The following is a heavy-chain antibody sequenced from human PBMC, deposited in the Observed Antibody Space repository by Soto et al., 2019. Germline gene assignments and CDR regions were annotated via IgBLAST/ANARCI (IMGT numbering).Heavy chain of an antibody. D-gene: IGHD2-15*01. CDR2: IYDSGRI. V-gene: IGHV4-30-2*01. CDR3: ARGRDWYCSGGSCYRFDY. Sequence: SETLSVTCAVWGGSISSGGYSCSWIRKPPGKGLEWIGYIYDSGRIYHTPSLKNRVTISVDWSKNQFSLQLSSVTAADTAVYYCARGRDWYCSGGSCYRFDYWGQGTLVTVSS. J-gene: IGHJ4*02. CDR1: GGSISSGGYS.